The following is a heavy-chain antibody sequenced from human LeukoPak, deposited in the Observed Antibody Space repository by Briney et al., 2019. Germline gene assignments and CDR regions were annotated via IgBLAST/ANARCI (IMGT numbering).Heavy chain of an antibody. Sequence: GGSLRLSCAASGFTFSSYWISWVRQAPGKGLEWVANIKQDGSEKYYVDSVKGRFTISRDNAKNSPYLQMNSLRAEDTALYYCARDAFGVDKSPFWGQGTLVTVSS. CDR1: GFTFSSYW. CDR3: ARDAFGVDKSPF. V-gene: IGHV3-7*01. J-gene: IGHJ4*02. D-gene: IGHD3-3*01. CDR2: IKQDGSEK.